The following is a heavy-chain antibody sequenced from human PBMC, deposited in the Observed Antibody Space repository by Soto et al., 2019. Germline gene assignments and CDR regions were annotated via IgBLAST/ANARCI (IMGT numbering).Heavy chain of an antibody. CDR3: ASPMAFDFWSGYNYYYGMDV. V-gene: IGHV4-4*02. Sequence: LSLTCAVSGGSISSSNWWSWVRQPPGKGLEWIGEIYHSGSTNYNPSLKSRVTISVDKSKNQFSLKLSSVTAADTAVYYCASPMAFDFWSGYNYYYGMDVWGQGTTVTVSS. CDR2: IYHSGST. CDR1: GGSISSSNW. D-gene: IGHD3-3*01. J-gene: IGHJ6*02.